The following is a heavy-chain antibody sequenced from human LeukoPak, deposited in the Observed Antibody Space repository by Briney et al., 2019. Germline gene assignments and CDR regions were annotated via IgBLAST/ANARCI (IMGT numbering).Heavy chain of an antibody. CDR1: GYTFTGYY. J-gene: IGHJ3*02. Sequence: ASVKVSCKASGYTFTGYYMHWVRQAPGQGLEWMGWINPNSGGTNYAQKFQGRATMTRDTSISTAYMELSRLRSDDTAVYYCARARLPPYDAFDIWGQGTMVTVSS. CDR3: ARARLPPYDAFDI. CDR2: INPNSGGT. V-gene: IGHV1-2*02.